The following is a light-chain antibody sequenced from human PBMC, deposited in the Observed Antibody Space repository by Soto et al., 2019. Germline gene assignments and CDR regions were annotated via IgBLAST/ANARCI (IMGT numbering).Light chain of an antibody. J-gene: IGKJ4*01. CDR2: AAS. CDR3: LQHNSYPLT. Sequence: QMTQSPSSLSASVGDRVTITCRASQSISSYLNWYQQKPGKAPKLLIYAASGLHSGVPSRFSGSGSGTEFTLTISSLQPEDSATYYCLQHNSYPLTFGGGTKVDIK. V-gene: IGKV1-17*01. CDR1: QSISSY.